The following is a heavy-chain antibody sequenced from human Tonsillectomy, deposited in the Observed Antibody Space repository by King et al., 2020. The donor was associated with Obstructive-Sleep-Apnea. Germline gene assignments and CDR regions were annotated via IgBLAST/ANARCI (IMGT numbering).Heavy chain of an antibody. CDR3: ARLDTAMITFDP. D-gene: IGHD5-18*01. J-gene: IGHJ5*02. V-gene: IGHV4-59*08. CDR1: GGSINFYY. Sequence: VQLQESGPGLVEPSETLSLTCTVSGGSINFYYWSWIRQPPGKGLEWIGYIYYSGSTNSNPSLKSRVTISVDTSNNQFSLKLTSVTAADTAVYYCARLDTAMITFDPWGQGTLVTVSS. CDR2: IYYSGST.